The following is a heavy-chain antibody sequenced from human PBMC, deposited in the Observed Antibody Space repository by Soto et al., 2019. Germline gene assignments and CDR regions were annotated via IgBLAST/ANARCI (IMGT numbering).Heavy chain of an antibody. CDR2: ISYDGSNK. J-gene: IGHJ1*01. Sequence: QLQLVESGGGVVQPGRSLRLSCAASGFTFSSYGMHWVRQAPGKGLEWVAVISYDGSNKYYADSVKGRFTISRDNSKNTLYLQMNSLRAEDTAVYYCAKGYSSSWYGRYFQHWGQGTLVTVSS. D-gene: IGHD6-13*01. CDR1: GFTFSSYG. CDR3: AKGYSSSWYGRYFQH. V-gene: IGHV3-30*18.